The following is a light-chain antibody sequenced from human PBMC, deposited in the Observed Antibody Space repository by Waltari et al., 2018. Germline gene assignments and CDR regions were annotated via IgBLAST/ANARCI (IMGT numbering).Light chain of an antibody. CDR1: QTVSNNF. V-gene: IGKV3-20*01. CDR2: GAS. CDR3: QQYGSPYT. Sequence: EIVLTQSPDTLPLSPGEKATLSCRASQTVSNNFLAWYQQKPGQAPRLLIYGASSRAIGIPDRFSGSGSGTDFTLTISRLEPEDFAVYHCQQYGSPYTFGQGTKLEIK. J-gene: IGKJ2*01.